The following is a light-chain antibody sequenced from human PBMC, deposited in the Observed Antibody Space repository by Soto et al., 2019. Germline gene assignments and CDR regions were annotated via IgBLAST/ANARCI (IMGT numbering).Light chain of an antibody. CDR2: YHD. CDR1: SSNIGNNA. J-gene: IGLJ2*01. CDR3: AAWDDSLNGVV. Sequence: QSVLTQSPSVSEAPRQRVTISCSGSSSNIGNNAVNWYQQLPGKAPKLLIYYHDLLPSGVSDRFSGSKSDTSASLAISGLQSEDEADYYCAAWDDSLNGVVFGGGTKVTVL. V-gene: IGLV1-36*01.